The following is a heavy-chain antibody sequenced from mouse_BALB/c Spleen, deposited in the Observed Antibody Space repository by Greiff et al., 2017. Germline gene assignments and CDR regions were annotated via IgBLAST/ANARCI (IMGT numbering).Heavy chain of an antibody. J-gene: IGHJ4*01. D-gene: IGHD2-3*01. CDR3: ARVDGPTGYYAMDY. CDR2: ISSGGST. Sequence: EVKLVESGGGLVKPGGSLKLSCAASGFTFSSYAMSWVRQTPEKRLEWVASISSGGSTYYPDSVKGRFTISRDNARNILYLQMSSLRSEDTAMYYCARVDGPTGYYAMDYWGQGTSVTVSS. V-gene: IGHV5-6-5*01. CDR1: GFTFSSYA.